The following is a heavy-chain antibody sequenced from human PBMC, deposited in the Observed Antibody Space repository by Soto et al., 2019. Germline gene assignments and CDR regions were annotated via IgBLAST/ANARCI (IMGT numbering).Heavy chain of an antibody. D-gene: IGHD3-16*02. CDR3: AKGRVITSGGAIVTDKGDYYDIDV. J-gene: IGHJ6*02. Sequence: GGSLRLSCAASGFTFSTYVMTWVRQAPGRGLEWVSDIGGSGGSTHYADSVKGRFTLSGDNSKNTLYLQMNSLRADDTAVYYCAKGRVITSGGAIVTDKGDYYDIDVWGQGTTVTVSS. CDR2: IGGSGGST. V-gene: IGHV3-23*01. CDR1: GFTFSTYV.